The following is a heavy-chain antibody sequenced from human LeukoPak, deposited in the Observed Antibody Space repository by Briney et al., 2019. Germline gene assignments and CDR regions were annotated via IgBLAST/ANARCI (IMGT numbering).Heavy chain of an antibody. D-gene: IGHD4-17*01. V-gene: IGHV3-7*01. J-gene: IGHJ4*02. CDR2: IKQDGSDN. CDR1: GFSFSNYW. Sequence: GGSLRLSCATSGFSFSNYWMSWVRQSPGKGLEWVASIKQDGSDNYYVDSVKGRFTISRDNSKNSQYLQMSSLRAEDTAVYYCARACRQTVTTIVCDHFDYWGQGTLVTVSS. CDR3: ARACRQTVTTIVCDHFDY.